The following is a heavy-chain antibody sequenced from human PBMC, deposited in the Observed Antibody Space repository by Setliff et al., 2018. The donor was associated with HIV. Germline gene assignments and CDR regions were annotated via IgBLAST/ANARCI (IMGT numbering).Heavy chain of an antibody. CDR3: ATDGSAFDR. Sequence: PGGSLRLSCAASGFTFSSYAMSWVRQAPGKGLEWVANIKGDGSDQYYMDSVRGRFIISRDNAKKSVYLQMSSLRAEDTAVYYCATDGSAFDRWGQGTLVTVSS. D-gene: IGHD3-10*01. CDR2: IKGDGSDQ. V-gene: IGHV3-7*03. CDR1: GFTFSSYA. J-gene: IGHJ4*02.